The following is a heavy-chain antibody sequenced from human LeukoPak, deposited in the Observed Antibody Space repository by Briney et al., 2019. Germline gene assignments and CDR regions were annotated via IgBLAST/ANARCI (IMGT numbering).Heavy chain of an antibody. CDR1: GGSITTNNYY. CDR2: IYFSGST. V-gene: IGHV4-39*01. Sequence: SETLSLTCTVSGGSITTNNYYWGWIRQPPGKALEWVGSIYFSGSTYYNPSLKSRVSVSADTSKNQFFLKLSFVTAADTAVYYCASYYVGSSSFDWGQGTLVTVSS. CDR3: ASYYVGSSSFD. J-gene: IGHJ4*02. D-gene: IGHD3-10*01.